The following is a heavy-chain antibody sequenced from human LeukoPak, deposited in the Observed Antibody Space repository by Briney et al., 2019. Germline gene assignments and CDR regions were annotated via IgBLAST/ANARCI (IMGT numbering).Heavy chain of an antibody. Sequence: GGSLRLSCVASGFTFNSYAMSWVRQAPGKGLEWVSGIRGSGDNTYYADSVKSRFTISRDNSRNTLNLQMNSLRAEDTAVYYCARVRYSSSSMMTSWFDPWGQGTLVTVSS. CDR3: ARVRYSSSSMMTSWFDP. V-gene: IGHV3-23*01. J-gene: IGHJ5*02. CDR1: GFTFNSYA. CDR2: IRGSGDNT. D-gene: IGHD6-6*01.